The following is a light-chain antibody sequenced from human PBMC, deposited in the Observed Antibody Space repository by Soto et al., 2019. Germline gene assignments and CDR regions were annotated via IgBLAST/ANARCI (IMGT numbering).Light chain of an antibody. V-gene: IGKV3-15*01. CDR2: GAS. CDR1: QSVSGD. Sequence: EIVMTQSPATLSVSPGERATLSCRASQSVSGDLAWYQQKPGQAPRLLIYGASTRATGIPARFSGSGSGTQFTLTISSLQSEDFAVYYCQQYNNWPRTFGQGTKVEIK. J-gene: IGKJ1*01. CDR3: QQYNNWPRT.